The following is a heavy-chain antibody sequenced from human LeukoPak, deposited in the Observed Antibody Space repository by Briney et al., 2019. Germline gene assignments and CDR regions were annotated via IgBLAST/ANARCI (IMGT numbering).Heavy chain of an antibody. CDR2: MKQDGSEK. J-gene: IGHJ4*02. Sequence: GESLRLSCVASGFTFSSYWMSWVRQAPGRGLEGVAYMKQDGSEKYYVDSVKGRFTIFRNNAMNSLYLQMNSLRAEDTAVYYCAGRVTGYSSGYVYWGQGTLVTVSS. CDR1: GFTFSSYW. V-gene: IGHV3-7*03. CDR3: AGRVTGYSSGYVY. D-gene: IGHD5-18*01.